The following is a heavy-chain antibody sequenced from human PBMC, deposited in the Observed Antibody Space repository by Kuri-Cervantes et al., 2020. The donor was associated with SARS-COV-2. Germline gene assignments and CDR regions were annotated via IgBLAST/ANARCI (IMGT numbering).Heavy chain of an antibody. J-gene: IGHJ3*02. V-gene: IGHV4-30-4*01. D-gene: IGHD3-3*01. CDR2: IYYSGST. Sequence: SETLSLTCTVSGGSISSGDYYWSWIRQPPGKGLEWIGYIYYSGSTYYNPSLKSLVTISVDTSKNQFSLKLSSVTAADTAVYYCARAARITIFGVVMAFDIWGQGTMVTVSS. CDR1: GGSISSGDYY. CDR3: ARAARITIFGVVMAFDI.